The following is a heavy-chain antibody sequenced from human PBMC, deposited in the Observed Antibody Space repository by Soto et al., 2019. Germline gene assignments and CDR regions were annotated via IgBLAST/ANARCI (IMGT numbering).Heavy chain of an antibody. CDR3: ASLRYDFWSGYPLVSYYYGMDV. CDR2: INHSGST. Sequence: PSETLFLTCAAYGGSLSGYSWSWLRQPPEKGLELIGEINHSGSTNYNPSLKSRVTISVDTSKNQFSLKLSSVTAADTAVYYCASLRYDFWSGYPLVSYYYGMDVWGQGTTVTVS. V-gene: IGHV4-34*01. D-gene: IGHD3-3*01. CDR1: GGSLSGYS. J-gene: IGHJ6*02.